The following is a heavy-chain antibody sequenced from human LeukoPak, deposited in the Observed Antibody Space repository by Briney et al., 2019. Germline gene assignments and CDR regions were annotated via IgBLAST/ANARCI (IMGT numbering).Heavy chain of an antibody. V-gene: IGHV4-34*01. CDR3: ARGRRSVQRVAGGYYHYMDV. D-gene: IGHD3-16*01. CDR2: INHSGST. J-gene: IGHJ6*03. CDR1: GGSFSGYY. Sequence: SETLSLTCAVYGGSFSGYYWSWIRQPPGQGLEWIGEINHSGSTNYNPSLKSRVTISVDTSKNQFSLKLSSVTAADTAVYYSARGRRSVQRVAGGYYHYMDVWGKGTTVAVSS.